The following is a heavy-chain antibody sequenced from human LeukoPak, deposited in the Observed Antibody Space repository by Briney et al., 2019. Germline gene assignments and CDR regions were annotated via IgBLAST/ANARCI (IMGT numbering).Heavy chain of an antibody. CDR2: IKPDGSEK. V-gene: IGHV3-7*03. Sequence: GGSLRLSCAASGFTFSSYWMTWVRQAPGKGLERVANIKPDGSEKYYADSMKGRFTVSRDNAKNSLYLQINSLRAEDTAVYYCARDQVYSGSYLRYFQQWGQGTLVTVSS. J-gene: IGHJ1*01. CDR3: ARDQVYSGSYLRYFQQ. D-gene: IGHD1-26*01. CDR1: GFTFSSYW.